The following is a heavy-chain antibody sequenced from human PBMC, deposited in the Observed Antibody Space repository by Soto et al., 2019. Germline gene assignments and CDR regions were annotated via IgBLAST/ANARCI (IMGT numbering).Heavy chain of an antibody. CDR1: GYNITGSY. CDR2: INPNSGGT. CDR3: ARTVAGYGLEY. V-gene: IGHV1-2*02. Sequence: VPVKVSCKASGYNITGSYMYWVRQAPGQGLEWMGWINPNSGGTNYAQKFQGRVTMTRDTSISTAYMELSRLRSDDTAVYYCARTVAGYGLEYWGQGTLVTVSS. J-gene: IGHJ4*02. D-gene: IGHD5-18*01.